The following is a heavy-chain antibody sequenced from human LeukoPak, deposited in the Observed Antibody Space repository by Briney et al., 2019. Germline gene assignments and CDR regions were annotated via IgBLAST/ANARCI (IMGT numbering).Heavy chain of an antibody. Sequence: SQTLSLTCTVSGGSISSYYWSWIRQPPGKGLEWIGYIYTSGSTNYNPSLKSRVTISVDPSKDQFSLKLSSVTAADTAVYYCARHGGGSYYFDYWGQGTLVTVSS. V-gene: IGHV4-4*09. CDR2: IYTSGST. CDR1: GGSISSYY. J-gene: IGHJ4*02. D-gene: IGHD2-15*01. CDR3: ARHGGGSYYFDY.